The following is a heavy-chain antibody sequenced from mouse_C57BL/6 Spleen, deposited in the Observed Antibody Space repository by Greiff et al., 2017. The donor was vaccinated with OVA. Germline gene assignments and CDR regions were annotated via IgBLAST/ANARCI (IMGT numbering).Heavy chain of an antibody. CDR2: IHPNSGST. J-gene: IGHJ2*01. Sequence: QVQLQQSGAELVKPGASVKLSCKASGYTFTSYWMHWVKQRPGQGLEWIGMIHPNSGSTNYNEKFKSKATLTVDKSSSTAYMQLSSLTSEDSAVYYCARSGYSSGYFDYWGQGTTLTVSS. CDR1: GYTFTSYW. D-gene: IGHD3-1*01. CDR3: ARSGYSSGYFDY. V-gene: IGHV1-64*01.